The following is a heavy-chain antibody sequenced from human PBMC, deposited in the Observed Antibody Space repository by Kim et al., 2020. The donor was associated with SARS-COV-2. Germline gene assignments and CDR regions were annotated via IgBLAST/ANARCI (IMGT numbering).Heavy chain of an antibody. D-gene: IGHD4-17*01. J-gene: IGHJ4*02. V-gene: IGHV4-61*07. Sequence: NYNPSLESRATISVDTSTNQFSLKLSSVTAADAAVYYCARLTDYGDYLDYWGQGTLVTVSS. CDR3: ARLTDYGDYLDY.